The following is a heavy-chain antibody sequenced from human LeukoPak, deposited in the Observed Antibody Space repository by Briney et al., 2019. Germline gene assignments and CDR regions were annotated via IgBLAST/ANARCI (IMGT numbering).Heavy chain of an antibody. J-gene: IGHJ4*02. V-gene: IGHV3-48*01. CDR2: ISSSSSTI. Sequence: GGSLRLSCAASGFTFSSYSMNWVRQAPGKGLEWVSYISSSSSTIYYADSVKGRFTISRDNAKNSLYLQMNSLRAEDTAVYYCAKDGLGEQQLAHFDYWGQGTLVTVSS. CDR3: AKDGLGEQQLAHFDY. CDR1: GFTFSSYS. D-gene: IGHD6-13*01.